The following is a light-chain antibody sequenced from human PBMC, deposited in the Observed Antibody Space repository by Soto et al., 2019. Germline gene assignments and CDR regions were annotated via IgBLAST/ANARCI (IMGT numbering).Light chain of an antibody. Sequence: EIVLTQSPGTLSLSPGERATLSCRASQSFSSSDLAWYQQKPGQAPRLLIYGVSSRATGIPDRFSGSGSGIDFTLTISRLEPEDFVVYYCQQYGASRTFGQGTKVEIK. CDR1: QSFSSSD. V-gene: IGKV3-20*01. J-gene: IGKJ1*01. CDR2: GVS. CDR3: QQYGASRT.